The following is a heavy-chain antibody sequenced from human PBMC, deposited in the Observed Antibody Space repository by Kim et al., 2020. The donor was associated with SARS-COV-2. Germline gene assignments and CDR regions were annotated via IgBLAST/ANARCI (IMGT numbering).Heavy chain of an antibody. J-gene: IGHJ3*02. CDR3: ARPIVGATNDAFDI. Sequence: GGSLRLSCAASGFTFSSYSMNWVRQAPGKGLEWVSSISSSSSYIYYADSVKGRFTISRDNAKNSLYLQMNSLRAEDTAVYYCARPIVGATNDAFDIWGQGTMVTVSS. CDR2: ISSSSSYI. D-gene: IGHD1-26*01. V-gene: IGHV3-21*01. CDR1: GFTFSSYS.